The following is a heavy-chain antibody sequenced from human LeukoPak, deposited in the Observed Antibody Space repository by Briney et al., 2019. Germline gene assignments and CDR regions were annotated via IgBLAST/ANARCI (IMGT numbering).Heavy chain of an antibody. CDR2: IYSGGST. J-gene: IGHJ4*02. CDR3: ARDMYYDSSGYCQWDY. D-gene: IGHD3-22*01. V-gene: IGHV3-53*01. CDR1: GFTVSSNY. Sequence: GGSLRLSCAASGFTVSSNYMSWVRQAPGKGLEWVSVIYSGGSTYYADSVKGRFTISRDNSKNTLYLQMNSLRAEDTAVYYCARDMYYDSSGYCQWDYWGQGTLVTVSS.